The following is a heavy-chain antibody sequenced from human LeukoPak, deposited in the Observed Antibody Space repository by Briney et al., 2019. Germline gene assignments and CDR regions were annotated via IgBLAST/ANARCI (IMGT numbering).Heavy chain of an antibody. CDR3: ARGGSIVVVPAAIALMNYMDV. Sequence: GASVKVSCKASGYTFTSYYMHWVRQAPGQGLEWMGIINPSGGSTSYAQKFQGRVTMTRDTSTSTVYMELSSLRSEDTAVYYCARGGSIVVVPAAIALMNYMDVWGKGTTVTVSS. J-gene: IGHJ6*03. D-gene: IGHD2-2*02. CDR2: INPSGGST. V-gene: IGHV1-46*01. CDR1: GYTFTSYY.